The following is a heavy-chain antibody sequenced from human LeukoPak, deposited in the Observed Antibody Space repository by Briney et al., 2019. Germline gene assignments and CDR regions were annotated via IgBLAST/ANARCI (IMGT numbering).Heavy chain of an antibody. CDR2: ISGRT. CDR3: ARHLHYYGSGNYYYYFYAMDV. J-gene: IGHJ6*02. Sequence: PGGSLRLSCAASGFTFSSYAMSWVRQAPGKGLEWVSAISGRTYYADSVKGRFTISRDNSKNTLYLQMNSLRADDTAVYYCARHLHYYGSGNYYYYFYAMDVWGQGTTVTVSS. V-gene: IGHV3-23*01. CDR1: GFTFSSYA. D-gene: IGHD3-10*01.